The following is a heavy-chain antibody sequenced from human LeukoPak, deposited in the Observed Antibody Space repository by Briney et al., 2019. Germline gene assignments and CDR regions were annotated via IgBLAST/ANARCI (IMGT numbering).Heavy chain of an antibody. D-gene: IGHD3-10*01. CDR2: IYYSGST. V-gene: IGHV4-59*01. Sequence: PSETLSLTCTVPGGSISSYYWSWIRQPPGKGLEWIGYIYYSGSTNYNPSLKSRVTISVDTSKNQFSLKLSSVTAADTAVYYCAGTMVRGVKRNWFDPWGQGTLVTVSS. CDR3: AGTMVRGVKRNWFDP. J-gene: IGHJ5*02. CDR1: GGSISSYY.